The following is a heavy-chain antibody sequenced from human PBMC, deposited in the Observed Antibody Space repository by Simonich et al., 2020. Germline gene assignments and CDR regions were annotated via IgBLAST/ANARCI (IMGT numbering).Heavy chain of an antibody. D-gene: IGHD2-2*01. J-gene: IGHJ3*02. CDR2: INPNSGGT. Sequence: QVQLVQSGAEVKKPGASVKVSCKASGYTFPGYYMHWVRQAPGQGLEWMGWINPNSGGTNYAQKFQGRVTMTRDTSISTAYMELSRLRSDDTAVYYCARDPVVPAAIRNAFDIWGQGTMVTVSS. CDR1: GYTFPGYY. V-gene: IGHV1-2*02. CDR3: ARDPVVPAAIRNAFDI.